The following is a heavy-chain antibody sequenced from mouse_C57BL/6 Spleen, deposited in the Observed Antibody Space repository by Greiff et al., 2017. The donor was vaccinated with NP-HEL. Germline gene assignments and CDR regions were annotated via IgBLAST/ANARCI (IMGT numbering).Heavy chain of an antibody. CDR3: ARGDYGSSYDWYFDV. V-gene: IGHV1-18*01. CDR2: INPNNGGT. CDR1: GYTFTDYN. J-gene: IGHJ1*03. Sequence: EVQLQQSGPELVKPGASVKIPCKASGYTFTDYNMDWVKQSHGKSLEWIGDINPNNGGTIYNQKFKGKATLTVDKSSSTAYMELRSLTSEDTAVYYCARGDYGSSYDWYFDVWGTGTTVTVSS. D-gene: IGHD1-1*01.